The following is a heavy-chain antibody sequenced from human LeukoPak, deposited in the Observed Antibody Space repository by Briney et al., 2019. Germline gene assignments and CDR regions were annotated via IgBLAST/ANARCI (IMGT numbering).Heavy chain of an antibody. V-gene: IGHV4-30-2*01. J-gene: IGHJ3*02. Sequence: SETLSLTCAVSGGSISSGGYSWSWIRQPPGKGLEWIGYIYNSGSTYYNPSLKSRVTISVDRSKNQFSLKLSSVTAADTAVYYCARASEYGAFDIWGQGTMVTVSS. D-gene: IGHD4-17*01. CDR1: GGSISSGGYS. CDR2: IYNSGST. CDR3: ARASEYGAFDI.